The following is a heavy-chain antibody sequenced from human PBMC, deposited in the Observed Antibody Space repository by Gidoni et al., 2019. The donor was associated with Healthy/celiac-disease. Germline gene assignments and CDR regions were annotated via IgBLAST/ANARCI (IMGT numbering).Heavy chain of an antibody. J-gene: IGHJ6*02. D-gene: IGHD2-15*01. CDR2: IWFDGSNK. CDR1: GFTFSSFG. Sequence: QVQLVESGGGVVQPGRSLRLSCATSGFTFSSFGIHWVRQAPGKGLEWVAVIWFDGSNKYYADSVKGRFTISRDNSKNTLYLQMNSLRAEDTAVYYCARADSYCVGGSCPTRSHYGMDVWGQGTTVTVSS. V-gene: IGHV3-33*01. CDR3: ARADSYCVGGSCPTRSHYGMDV.